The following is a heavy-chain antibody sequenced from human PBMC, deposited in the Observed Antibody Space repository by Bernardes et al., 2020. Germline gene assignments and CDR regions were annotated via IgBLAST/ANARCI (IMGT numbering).Heavy chain of an antibody. J-gene: IGHJ4*02. CDR2: ISGSGGNT. V-gene: IGHV3-23*01. CDR1: GFTFSSYA. Sequence: GGSLRLSCAASGFTFSSYAMNWVRQAPGKGLEWVSGISGSGGNTYYADSVKGRCTISRDNSKDTLFLQMNSLRAEDTAVYYCAIGRYFDRRGYSPFDYWGQGTLVTVSS. CDR3: AIGRYFDRRGYSPFDY. D-gene: IGHD3-22*01.